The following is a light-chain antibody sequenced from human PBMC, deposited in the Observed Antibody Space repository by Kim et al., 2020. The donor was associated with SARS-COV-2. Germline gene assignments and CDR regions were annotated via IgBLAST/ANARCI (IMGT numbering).Light chain of an antibody. V-gene: IGKV3-15*01. Sequence: VPPGERATLSGRASQSVRSNVAWYQQKPGQAPRLVIYGASTRATGIPARFSGSGSGTEFTLTISSLQSEDLAVYHCQQYDDWPPWTFGQGTKLEI. CDR2: GAS. CDR1: QSVRSN. J-gene: IGKJ1*01. CDR3: QQYDDWPPWT.